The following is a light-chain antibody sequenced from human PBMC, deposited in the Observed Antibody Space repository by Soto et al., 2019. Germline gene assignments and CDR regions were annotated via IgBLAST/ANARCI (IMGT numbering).Light chain of an antibody. Sequence: DIQMTQSPSSLSPSVGDRVTFTCRASQPISTYLAWYQQKPGKAPKLLIYKASSLESGVPSRFSGSGSGTEFTLTISSLQPDDSATYYCQQYNSYPVTFGPGTRLEIK. CDR1: QPISTY. V-gene: IGKV1-5*03. CDR3: QQYNSYPVT. CDR2: KAS. J-gene: IGKJ5*01.